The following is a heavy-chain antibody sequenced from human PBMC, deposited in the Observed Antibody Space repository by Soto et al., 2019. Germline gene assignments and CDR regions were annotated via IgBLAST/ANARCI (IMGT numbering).Heavy chain of an antibody. CDR1: GGSVSSGSYY. CDR2: IYYSGST. V-gene: IGHV4-61*01. D-gene: IGHD3-22*01. Sequence: SETLYLTCTVSGGSVSSGSYYWSWIRQPPGKGLEWIGYIYYSGSTNYNPSLKSRVTISVDTSKNQFSLKLSSVTAADTAVYYCASSSYYYDSSGFFDYWGQGTLVTVSS. J-gene: IGHJ4*02. CDR3: ASSSYYYDSSGFFDY.